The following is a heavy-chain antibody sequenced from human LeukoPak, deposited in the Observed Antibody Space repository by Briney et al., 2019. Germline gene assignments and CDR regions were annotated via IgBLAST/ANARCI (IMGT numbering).Heavy chain of an antibody. CDR2: ISYDGNNK. V-gene: IGHV3-30*04. J-gene: IGHJ5*02. CDR3: VKAYYYGSGSDLGFDP. CDR1: GFTFSNYA. Sequence: GGSLRLSCAASGFTFSNYAMHWVRQAPGKGLEWVAVISYDGNNKYYADSVKGRFTISRDNSKNTLYLQMNSLRAEDTAVYYCVKAYYYGSGSDLGFDPWGQGTLVTVSS. D-gene: IGHD3-10*01.